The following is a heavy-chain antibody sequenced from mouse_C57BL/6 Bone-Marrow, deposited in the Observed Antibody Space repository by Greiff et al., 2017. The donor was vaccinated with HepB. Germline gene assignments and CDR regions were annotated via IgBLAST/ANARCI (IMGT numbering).Heavy chain of an antibody. CDR3: ARRGYYLHYFDY. CDR1: GYTFTDYN. V-gene: IGHV1-18*01. CDR2: INPNNGGT. Sequence: EVKLVESGPELVKPGASVKIPCKASGYTFTDYNMDWVKQSHGKSLEWIGDINPNNGGTIYNQKFKGKATLTVDKSSSTAYMELRSLTSEDTAVYYCARRGYYLHYFDYWGQGTTLTVSS. J-gene: IGHJ2*01. D-gene: IGHD2-3*01.